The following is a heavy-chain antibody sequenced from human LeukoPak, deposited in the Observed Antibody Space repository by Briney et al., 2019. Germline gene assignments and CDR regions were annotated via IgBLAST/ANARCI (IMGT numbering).Heavy chain of an antibody. J-gene: IGHJ2*01. Sequence: SSETLSLTCTVSGGSISIYYWSWIRQPPGKGLEWIGYIYYSGSTNYNPSLKSRVTISVDTSKNQFSLKLSSVTAADTAVYYCARKGPGNDYVWGSYRYTPRDWYFDLWGRGTLVTVSS. CDR1: GGSISIYY. V-gene: IGHV4-59*01. D-gene: IGHD3-16*02. CDR2: IYYSGST. CDR3: ARKGPGNDYVWGSYRYTPRDWYFDL.